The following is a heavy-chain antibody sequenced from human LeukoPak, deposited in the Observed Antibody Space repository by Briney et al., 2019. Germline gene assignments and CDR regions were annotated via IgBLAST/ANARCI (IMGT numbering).Heavy chain of an antibody. CDR1: GFPLSNWA. V-gene: IGHV3-64D*06. D-gene: IGHD6-6*01. J-gene: IGHJ4*02. CDR3: ARRIAARREFDY. CDR2: ISTNGGSI. Sequence: GSLRLSLSAFGFPLSNWAIHWVRPAPGKGLENVSGISTNGGSIYYADSVKGRFTISRDNSKNMLYLQMTSLRAEDTAVYYCARRIAARREFDYWGQGTLVTVSS.